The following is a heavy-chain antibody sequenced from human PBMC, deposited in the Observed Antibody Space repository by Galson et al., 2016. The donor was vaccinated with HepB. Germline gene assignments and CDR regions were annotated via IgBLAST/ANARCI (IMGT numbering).Heavy chain of an antibody. Sequence: SLRLSCAASGFTFSRYEMNWVRQAPGKGLEWVSYISRSGTTIYYADSVKGRFTHSRDNAKNSPYLQMNSLRAEDTAVYYCAREPVRLDDLLTGPPKNPDYWGQGTLVTGSS. D-gene: IGHD3-9*01. CDR2: ISRSGTTI. CDR3: AREPVRLDDLLTGPPKNPDY. V-gene: IGHV3-48*03. CDR1: GFTFSRYE. J-gene: IGHJ4*02.